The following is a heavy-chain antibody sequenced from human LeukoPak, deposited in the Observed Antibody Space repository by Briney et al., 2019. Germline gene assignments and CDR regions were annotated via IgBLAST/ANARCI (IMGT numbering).Heavy chain of an antibody. D-gene: IGHD2-21*02. J-gene: IGHJ4*02. CDR3: AKELRMTV. V-gene: IGHV3-23*01. CDR1: GFTFSSYP. CDR2: ITASGSNT. Sequence: GGSLRLSCAASGFTFSSYPMTWVRQAPGKGLEWVSAITASGSNTYYGDSVKGRFTISRDNSKNTLYLQMNRLRAEDTAVYYCAKELRMTVWGQGSLVTVSS.